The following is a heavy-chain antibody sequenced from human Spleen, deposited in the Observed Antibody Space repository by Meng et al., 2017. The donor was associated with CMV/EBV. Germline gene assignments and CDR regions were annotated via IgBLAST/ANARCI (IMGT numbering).Heavy chain of an antibody. V-gene: IGHV6-1*01. CDR2: TYSKSKWYD. D-gene: IGHD3-10*01. CDR3: TRAGVTMIRGIIYNSYGMDV. Sequence: SETLSLTCAISGDTVSSNSATWNWIRQSPSRGLERRGRTYSKSKWYDDYAVSVKSRIIIKPDTSPNHFSLQLNSVTPEDTAVYYCTRAGVTMIRGIIYNSYGMDVWGQGTTVTVSS. J-gene: IGHJ6*02. CDR1: GDTVSSNSAT.